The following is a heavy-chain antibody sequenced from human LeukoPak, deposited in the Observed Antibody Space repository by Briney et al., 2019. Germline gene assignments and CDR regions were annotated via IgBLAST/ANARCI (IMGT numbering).Heavy chain of an antibody. CDR3: ARDLGTGYSSGWYYYYYGMDV. CDR1: GFTFSSYA. J-gene: IGHJ6*02. CDR2: ISYDGSNK. Sequence: PGGSLRLSCAASGFTFSSYAMHWVRQAPGKGLEWVAVISYDGSNKYYADSVKGRFTISRDNSKNTLYLQMNSLRAEDTAVYYCARDLGTGYSSGWYYYYYGMDVWGQGTTVTVSS. V-gene: IGHV3-30-3*01. D-gene: IGHD6-19*01.